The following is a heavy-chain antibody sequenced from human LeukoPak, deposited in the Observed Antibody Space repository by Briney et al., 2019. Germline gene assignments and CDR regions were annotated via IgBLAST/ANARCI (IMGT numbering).Heavy chain of an antibody. V-gene: IGHV3-74*01. CDR1: GFTFSSYW. D-gene: IGHD6-13*01. CDR2: IKSDESDT. CDR3: ARESLGGGSSWYRAFDI. Sequence: GGSLRLSCAASGFTFSSYWMHWVRQSPGKGLVWVSRIKSDESDTTFADFVKGRFTISRDNAKNTLYLQMNSLRAEDTAVYYCARESLGGGSSWYRAFDIWGQGTMVTVSS. J-gene: IGHJ3*02.